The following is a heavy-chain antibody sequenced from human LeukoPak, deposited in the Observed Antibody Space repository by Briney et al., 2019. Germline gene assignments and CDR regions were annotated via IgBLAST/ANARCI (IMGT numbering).Heavy chain of an antibody. J-gene: IGHJ4*02. Sequence: GGSMSFPSAASGFTVSNNYRSWVRPAPGKGLEWLSVIYSGGSTYYADSVKGRFTISRDNSKNTLYLQMNSLRAEDTAVYYCGSGGRRGYRCYSAHWAQETLVSVST. V-gene: IGHV3-66*01. D-gene: IGHD5-12*01. CDR2: IYSGGST. CDR3: GSGGRRGYRCYSAH. CDR1: GFTVSNNY.